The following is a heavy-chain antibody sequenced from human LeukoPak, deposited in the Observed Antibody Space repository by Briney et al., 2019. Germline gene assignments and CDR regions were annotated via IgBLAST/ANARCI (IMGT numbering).Heavy chain of an antibody. CDR1: GGSISSYY. V-gene: IGHV4-4*07. CDR2: IYTSGST. J-gene: IGHJ6*03. Sequence: PSETLSLTCTVSGGSISSYYWSWVRQPAGKGLEWIGRIYTSGSTNYNPSLKSRVTMSVDTSKNQFSLNLSSVTAADTAVYYCARDQVVIPPALPLYYYYYMDVWGKGTTVTVSS. CDR3: ARDQVVIPPALPLYYYYYMDV. D-gene: IGHD2-2*01.